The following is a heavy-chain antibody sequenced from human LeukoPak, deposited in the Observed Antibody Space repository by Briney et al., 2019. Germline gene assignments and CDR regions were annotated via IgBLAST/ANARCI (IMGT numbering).Heavy chain of an antibody. D-gene: IGHD6-19*01. V-gene: IGHV4-4*07. CDR2: IYTSGST. Sequence: SETLSPTCTVSGGSISSYYWSWIRQPAGKGLEWIGRIYTSGSTNYNPSLKSRVTMSVDTSKNQFSLKLSSVTAADTAVYYCARAGDSSGWYGVLGFDPWGQGTLVTVSS. CDR3: ARAGDSSGWYGVLGFDP. CDR1: GGSISSYY. J-gene: IGHJ5*02.